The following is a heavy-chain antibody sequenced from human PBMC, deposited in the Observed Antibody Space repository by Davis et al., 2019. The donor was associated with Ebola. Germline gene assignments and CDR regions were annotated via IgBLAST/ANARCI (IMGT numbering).Heavy chain of an antibody. J-gene: IGHJ6*02. CDR2: IYYSGST. CDR1: GGSISCGGYY. D-gene: IGHD2-15*01. V-gene: IGHV4-31*03. CDR3: ARQTGDIVTYGMDV. Sequence: SETLSLTCTVSGGSISCGGYYWSWIRQHPGKGLEWIGYIYYSGSTYYNPSLKSRVTISVDTSKNQFSLKLSSVTAADTAVYYCARQTGDIVTYGMDVWGQGTTVTVSS.